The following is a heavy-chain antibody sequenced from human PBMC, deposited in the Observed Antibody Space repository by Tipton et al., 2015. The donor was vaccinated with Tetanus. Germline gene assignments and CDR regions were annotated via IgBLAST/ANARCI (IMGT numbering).Heavy chain of an antibody. CDR3: AGLYYYDSASYPLY. D-gene: IGHD3-10*01. CDR2: IYYSGST. Sequence: TLSLTCTVSGGSISSSSYYWGWIRQPPGKGLEWIGYIYYSGSTYYSPSLQSRVTISVDTSKNQFSLRLRSVTAADTAVFYCAGLYYYDSASYPLYWGQGTLVTVSS. V-gene: IGHV4-39*01. CDR1: GGSISSSSYY. J-gene: IGHJ4*02.